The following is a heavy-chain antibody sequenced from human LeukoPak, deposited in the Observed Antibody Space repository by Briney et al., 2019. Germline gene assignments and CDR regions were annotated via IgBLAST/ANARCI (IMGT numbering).Heavy chain of an antibody. V-gene: IGHV3-7*01. CDR2: IKQDGSEK. J-gene: IGHJ6*02. D-gene: IGHD1-1*01. CDR1: GFTFSSYW. CDR3: AREGQTGYYYYYGMDV. Sequence: GGSLRLSCAASGFTFSSYWMSWVRQAPGKGLEWVANIKQDGSEKYYVDSVKGRFTISRDNAKNSLYPQMNSLRAEDTAVYYCAREGQTGYYYYYGMDVWGQGTTVTVSS.